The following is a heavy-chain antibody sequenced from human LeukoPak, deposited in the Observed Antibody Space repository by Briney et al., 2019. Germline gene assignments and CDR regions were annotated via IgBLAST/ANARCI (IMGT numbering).Heavy chain of an antibody. V-gene: IGHV4-30-4*01. D-gene: IGHD3-10*01. CDR3: ARDCNGSGSYAAFDI. CDR1: GGSISSGDYY. CDR2: IYYSGST. Sequence: SETLSLTCTVSGGSISSGDYYWSWIRQPPGKGLEWIGYIYYSGSTYYSPSLKSRVTISVDTSKNQFSLKLSSATAADTAVYYCARDCNGSGSYAAFDIWGQGTMVTVSS. J-gene: IGHJ3*02.